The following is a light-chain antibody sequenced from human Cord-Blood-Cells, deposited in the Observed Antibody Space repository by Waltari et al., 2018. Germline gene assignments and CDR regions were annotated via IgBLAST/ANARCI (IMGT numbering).Light chain of an antibody. J-gene: IGKJ1*01. CDR3: QQYNSYSWT. V-gene: IGKV1-5*01. Sequence: DIQMTQSPSTLSASVGDRVTITCRASQSISSWLAWYQQKPGKAPKLLIYDASSLESGVPARFSGIGSGTEFILTISSLQPDDFATYYCQQYNSYSWTFGQGTKVEIK. CDR1: QSISSW. CDR2: DAS.